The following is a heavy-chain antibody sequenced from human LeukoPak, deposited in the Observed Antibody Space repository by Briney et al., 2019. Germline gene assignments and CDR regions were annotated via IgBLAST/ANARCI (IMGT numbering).Heavy chain of an antibody. Sequence: GGSLRLSCAVSGITFRKYVMNWVRQPPGKGLEWVSTISAGGDGTNYADSVKGRFTISRDNSESTLYLQLNSLRPADTAVYYCPERGQNSGAFDNWGQGTLVTVSS. CDR3: PERGQNSGAFDN. J-gene: IGHJ4*02. D-gene: IGHD1-26*01. V-gene: IGHV3-23*01. CDR1: GITFRKYV. CDR2: ISAGGDGT.